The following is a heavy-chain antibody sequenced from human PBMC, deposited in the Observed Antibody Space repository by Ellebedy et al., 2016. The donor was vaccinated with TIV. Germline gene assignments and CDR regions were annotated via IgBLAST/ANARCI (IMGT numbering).Heavy chain of an antibody. Sequence: GGSLRLXXAASGFTLSSYAMSWVRQAPGKGLEWVSSIVGRGDRTHYADSVKGRFTISRDNARNTLFLQMNSLRADDTAVYYCAKDLSGSFQTPHLDWGQGNLVTVSS. D-gene: IGHD1-26*01. CDR2: IVGRGDRT. J-gene: IGHJ4*02. V-gene: IGHV3-23*01. CDR3: AKDLSGSFQTPHLD. CDR1: GFTLSSYA.